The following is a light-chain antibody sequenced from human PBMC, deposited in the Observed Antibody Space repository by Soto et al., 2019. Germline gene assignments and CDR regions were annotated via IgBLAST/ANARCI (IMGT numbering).Light chain of an antibody. CDR1: QSVSAY. J-gene: IGKJ1*01. Sequence: EVVLTQSPASLSLSPGESATLSCRASQSVSAYLAWYQQKAGQAPRLLIYDASNRATGTPDRFSGSGSGTDFTLTINRLEPEDFALYYCQQYGSSPPTFGQGTKVDIK. CDR3: QQYGSSPPT. V-gene: IGKV3-20*01. CDR2: DAS.